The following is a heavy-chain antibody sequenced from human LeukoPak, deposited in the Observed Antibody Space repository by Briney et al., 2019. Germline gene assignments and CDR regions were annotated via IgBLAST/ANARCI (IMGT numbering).Heavy chain of an antibody. Sequence: APVKVSCKASGYTFTGYYMHWVRQAPGQGLEWMGIINPSGGSTSYAQKFQGRVTMTRDMSTSTVYMELSSLRSEDTAVYYCARGLYSSSWYAYYYYMDVWGKGTTVTVSS. CDR3: ARGLYSSSWYAYYYYMDV. CDR1: GYTFTGYY. J-gene: IGHJ6*03. V-gene: IGHV1-46*01. D-gene: IGHD6-13*01. CDR2: INPSGGST.